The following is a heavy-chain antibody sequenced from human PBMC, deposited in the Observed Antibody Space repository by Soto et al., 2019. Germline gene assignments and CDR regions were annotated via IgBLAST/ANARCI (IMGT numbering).Heavy chain of an antibody. J-gene: IGHJ6*02. V-gene: IGHV1-69*13. Sequence: SVKVSCKASGGTFSSYAISWVRQAPVQGLEWMGGIIPIFGTANYAQKFQGRVTITADESTSTAYMELSSLRSEDTAVYYCATSDYYDSSGYSNVYYCYGMDVWGQGTTVTVSS. CDR1: GGTFSSYA. CDR3: ATSDYYDSSGYSNVYYCYGMDV. D-gene: IGHD3-22*01. CDR2: IIPIFGTA.